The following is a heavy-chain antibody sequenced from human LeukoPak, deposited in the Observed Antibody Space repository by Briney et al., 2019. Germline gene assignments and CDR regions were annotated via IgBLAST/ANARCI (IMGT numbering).Heavy chain of an antibody. J-gene: IGHJ4*02. D-gene: IGHD6-13*01. CDR2: IKQDGSEK. V-gene: IGHV3-7*01. CDR1: GFTFSSYW. CDR3: ARVGTDLYSSTFDY. Sequence: PGGSLRLSCAASGFTFSSYWMSWVRQAPGKGLEWVANIKQDGSEKYYVDSVKGRFTISRDNAKNSLYLQMNSLRAEDTAVYYCARVGTDLYSSTFDYWGLGTLVTVSS.